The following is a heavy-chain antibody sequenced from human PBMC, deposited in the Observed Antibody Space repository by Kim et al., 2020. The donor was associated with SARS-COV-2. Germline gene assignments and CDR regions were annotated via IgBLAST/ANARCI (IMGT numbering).Heavy chain of an antibody. CDR2: ISDYNGDLGDA. Sequence: ASVKVSCKASGYSFTSYGITWVRQAPGQGLEWMGWISDYNGDLGDAHYAQRLQGRLTMTPDTSTTAAYKELSTLRSDDTAVYYWARTMFGVVIGASDIWGQGTRVTVSS. V-gene: IGHV1-18*01. CDR1: GYSFTSYG. CDR3: ARTMFGVVIGASDI. D-gene: IGHD3-3*01. J-gene: IGHJ3*02.